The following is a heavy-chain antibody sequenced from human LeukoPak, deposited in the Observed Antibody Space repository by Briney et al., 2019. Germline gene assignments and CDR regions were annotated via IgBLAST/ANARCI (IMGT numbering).Heavy chain of an antibody. J-gene: IGHJ6*03. Sequence: PSETLSLTCTVSGGSISSSSYYWGWIRQPPGKGLEWIGSIYYSGSTYYNPSLKSRVTISVDTSKNQFSLKLSSVTAADTAVYYCARTYGDYDSSDYYYYMDVWGKGTTVTISS. D-gene: IGHD3-22*01. V-gene: IGHV4-39*07. CDR2: IYYSGST. CDR3: ARTYGDYDSSDYYYYMDV. CDR1: GGSISSSSYY.